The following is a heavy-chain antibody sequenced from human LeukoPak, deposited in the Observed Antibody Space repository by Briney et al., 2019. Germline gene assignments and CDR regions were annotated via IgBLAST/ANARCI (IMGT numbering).Heavy chain of an antibody. CDR3: AKEGSGGSWYFDY. CDR2: ISYDGSNK. J-gene: IGHJ4*02. CDR1: GFTFSDYY. Sequence: GSLRLSCAASGFTFSDYYMSWIRQAPGKGLEWVAVISYDGSNKYYADSVKGRFTISRDNSKHTLYLQMNSLRAEDTAVYYCAKEGSGGSWYFDYWGQGTLVTVSS. D-gene: IGHD2-15*01. V-gene: IGHV3-30*18.